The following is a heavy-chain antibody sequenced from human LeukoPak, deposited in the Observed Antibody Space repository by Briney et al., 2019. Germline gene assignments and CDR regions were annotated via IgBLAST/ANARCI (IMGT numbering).Heavy chain of an antibody. CDR1: GYTFTSYD. V-gene: IGHV1-8*03. CDR2: MNPNSGNT. J-gene: IGHJ4*02. CDR3: ARGTDSSSSGDY. D-gene: IGHD6-6*01. Sequence: AASVKLSCKASGYTFTSYDINWVRQATGQGLEWMGWMNPNSGNTGYAQKFQGRVTITRNTSISTAYMELSSLRSEDTAVYYCARGTDSSSSGDYWGQGTLVTVSS.